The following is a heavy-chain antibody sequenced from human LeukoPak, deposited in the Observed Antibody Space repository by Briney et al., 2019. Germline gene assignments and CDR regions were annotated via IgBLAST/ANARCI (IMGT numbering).Heavy chain of an antibody. CDR2: INHSGST. Sequence: SETLSLSCAVYGGSFSGYYWSWIRQPPGKGLEWIGEINHSGSTNYNPSLKSRVTISVDTSKNQFSLKLSSVTAADTAVYYCARGSAVAGGEFDYWGQGTLVTVSS. J-gene: IGHJ4*02. D-gene: IGHD6-19*01. V-gene: IGHV4-34*01. CDR1: GGSFSGYY. CDR3: ARGSAVAGGEFDY.